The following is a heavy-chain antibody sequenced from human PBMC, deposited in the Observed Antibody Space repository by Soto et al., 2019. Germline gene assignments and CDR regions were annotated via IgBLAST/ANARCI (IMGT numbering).Heavy chain of an antibody. V-gene: IGHV4-31*03. D-gene: IGHD1-1*01. CDR2: IYYSGST. J-gene: IGHJ4*02. CDR1: GGSISSGGYY. CDR3: TTDDPINKR. Sequence: ASETLSLTCTVSGGSISSGGYYWTWIRQHPGKGLEWIGYIYYSGSTYYNPSLKSRVTISVDTSKNQFSLKLSSVTAEDTAVYYFTTDDPINKRWGQGTLVTVSS.